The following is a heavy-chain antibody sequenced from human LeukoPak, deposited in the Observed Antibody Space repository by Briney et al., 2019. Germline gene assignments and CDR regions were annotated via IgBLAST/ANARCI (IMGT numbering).Heavy chain of an antibody. CDR2: ISYGDGTA. CDR3: AKDRGCTGYDSGGIDF. J-gene: IGHJ4*02. CDR1: GFSFRSYA. V-gene: IGHV3-23*01. Sequence: GGSLRLFCAASGFSFRSYAMNRVRQSPGKGLEWVSSISYGDGTAFYAGSVKGRFTVSRDNPRSTLYLQMVSLRAEDTAVYYCAKDRGCTGYDSGGIDFWGQGTLVTVSS. D-gene: IGHD5-12*01.